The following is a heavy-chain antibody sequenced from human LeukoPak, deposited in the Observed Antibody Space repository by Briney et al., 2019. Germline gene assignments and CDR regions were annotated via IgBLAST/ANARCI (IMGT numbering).Heavy chain of an antibody. CDR2: INPNSGGT. Sequence: GASVKVSCKASGYTFIGYYMHLVRQAPGQGLEWMGWINPNSGGTNYAQKFQGRVTMTRDTSISTAYMELSRLKSDDTAVYYRQRDRTGKWATSHLLGYWGQGTLVTVSS. CDR3: QRDRTGKWATSHLLGY. J-gene: IGHJ4*02. V-gene: IGHV1-2*02. D-gene: IGHD5-24*01. CDR1: GYTFIGYY.